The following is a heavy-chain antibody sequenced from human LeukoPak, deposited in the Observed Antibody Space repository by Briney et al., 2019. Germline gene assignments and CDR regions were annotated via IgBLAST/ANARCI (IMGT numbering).Heavy chain of an antibody. CDR3: ARERRDTAMLTGVYYYYGMDV. Sequence: GASVKVSCKASGYTFSDYGINWVRQAPGQGLEWMGWISGNNGNTNYAQNLQGRVTMTTDTSTSTAYMELRSLRSGDTAVYYCARERRDTAMLTGVYYYYGMDVWGQGTTVTVSS. CDR1: GYTFSDYG. V-gene: IGHV1-18*01. CDR2: ISGNNGNT. J-gene: IGHJ6*02. D-gene: IGHD5-18*01.